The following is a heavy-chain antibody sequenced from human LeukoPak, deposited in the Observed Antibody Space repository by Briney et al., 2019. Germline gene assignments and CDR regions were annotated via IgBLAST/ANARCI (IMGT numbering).Heavy chain of an antibody. Sequence: PSETLSLTCTVSGGSISSGSYYWSWIRQPAGKGLEWIGRIYTSGSTNYNPSLKSRVTISVDTSKNQFSLKLSSVTAADTAVYYCARDEYSSPGVWGQGTLVTVSS. D-gene: IGHD6-6*01. CDR2: IYTSGST. CDR3: ARDEYSSPGV. J-gene: IGHJ4*02. V-gene: IGHV4-61*02. CDR1: GGSISSGSYY.